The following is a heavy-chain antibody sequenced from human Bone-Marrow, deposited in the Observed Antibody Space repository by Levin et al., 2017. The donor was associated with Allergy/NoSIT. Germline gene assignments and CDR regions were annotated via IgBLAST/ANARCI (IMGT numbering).Heavy chain of an antibody. D-gene: IGHD5-18*01. CDR1: GFTFSRYG. V-gene: IGHV3-30*03. CDR2: ISYDGLKK. J-gene: IGHJ4*02. Sequence: QAGGSLRLSCAASGFTFSRYGIHWVRQAPGKGLEWVSVISYDGLKKFYAESVQGRFTVSRDNSKNTVYLQMNSLRPEDTAIYYCARDWRDYALDSYFNLGGYWGQGTLLTVSS. CDR3: ARDWRDYALDSYFNLGGY.